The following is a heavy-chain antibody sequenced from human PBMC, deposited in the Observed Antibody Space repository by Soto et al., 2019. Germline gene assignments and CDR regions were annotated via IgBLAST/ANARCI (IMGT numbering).Heavy chain of an antibody. CDR2: INGDGSST. J-gene: IGHJ4*02. D-gene: IGHD3-10*01. V-gene: IGHV3-74*01. Sequence: EVQLVESGGDLVQPGGSLRLSCAASGFTFSNYLMHWVRQAPGKGLVWVSRINGDGSSTSYTNSVKGRFTISGDNAKNTVYLQMNSLRDEDTAVYYCARHYASGTYSVDYWGQGTLVTVSS. CDR1: GFTFSNYL. CDR3: ARHYASGTYSVDY.